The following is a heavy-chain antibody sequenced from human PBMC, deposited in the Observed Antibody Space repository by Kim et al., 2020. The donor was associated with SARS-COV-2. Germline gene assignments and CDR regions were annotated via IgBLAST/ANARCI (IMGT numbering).Heavy chain of an antibody. J-gene: IGHJ4*02. CDR1: GGSFSGYY. V-gene: IGHV4-34*01. CDR3: ARGQKIRYFDY. D-gene: IGHD3-9*01. Sequence: SETLSLTCAVYGGSFSGYYWSWIRQPPGKGLEWIGEINHSGSTNYNPSLKSRVTISVDTSKNQFSLKLSSVTAADTAVYYCARGQKIRYFDYWGQGTLVTVSS. CDR2: INHSGST.